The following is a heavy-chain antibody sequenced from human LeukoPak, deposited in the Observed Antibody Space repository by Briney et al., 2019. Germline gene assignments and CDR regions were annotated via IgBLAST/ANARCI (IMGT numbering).Heavy chain of an antibody. CDR2: IYKSGTT. V-gene: IGHV3-53*01. CDR3: ARVSSGYGSGTYYNMDYIDY. Sequence: PGGSLRLTCAASGFTVSSNSITWVRQAPGKGLEWVSLIYKSGTTYYADSVKGRFTISRDISKNTLYLQMNSLRAEDTAMYYCARVSSGYGSGTYYNMDYIDYWGQGTLVTVSS. CDR1: GFTVSSNS. D-gene: IGHD3-10*01. J-gene: IGHJ4*02.